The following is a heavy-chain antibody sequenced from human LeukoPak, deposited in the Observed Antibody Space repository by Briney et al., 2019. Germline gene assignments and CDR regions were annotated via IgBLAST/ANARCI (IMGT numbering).Heavy chain of an antibody. J-gene: IGHJ6*02. CDR1: GFTVSSNY. CDR3: AREDSSGYYYYGMDV. CDR2: IYSGGST. D-gene: IGHD3-22*01. V-gene: IGHV3-66*01. Sequence: PGGSLRLSCAASGFTVSSNYMSWVRQAPGKGLEWVSVIYSGGSTYYADSVKGRFTISRDNSKNTLYLQMNSLRAEDTAVYYCAREDSSGYYYYGMDVWGQGTTVTVSS.